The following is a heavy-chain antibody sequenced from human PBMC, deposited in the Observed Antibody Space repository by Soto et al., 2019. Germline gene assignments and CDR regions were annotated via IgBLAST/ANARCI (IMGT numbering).Heavy chain of an antibody. CDR3: ARVAGYSGYDSPYYFDY. J-gene: IGHJ4*02. V-gene: IGHV3-48*02. Sequence: GGSLRLSCAASGFTFSSYSMNWVRQAPGKGLEWVSYISSSSSTIYYADSVKGRFTISRDNAKNSLYLQMNSLRDEDTAVYYCARVAGYSGYDSPYYFDYWGQGTLVTVSS. D-gene: IGHD5-12*01. CDR1: GFTFSSYS. CDR2: ISSSSSTI.